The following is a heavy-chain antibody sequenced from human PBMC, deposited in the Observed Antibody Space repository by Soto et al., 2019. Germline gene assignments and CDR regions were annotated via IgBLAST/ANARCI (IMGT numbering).Heavy chain of an antibody. CDR2: INPSGGST. CDR1: GYTFTSYF. V-gene: IGHV1-46*03. CDR3: TRDTPGARWYFDY. D-gene: IGHD6-13*01. Sequence: ASVKVSCKASGYTFTSYFMHWVRQAPGQGPEWMGIINPSGGSTSYAQKFQGRVTLTSDTSTTTVYMELSSLRSDDTAVYFCTRDTPGARWYFDYWGQGTLVTV. J-gene: IGHJ4*02.